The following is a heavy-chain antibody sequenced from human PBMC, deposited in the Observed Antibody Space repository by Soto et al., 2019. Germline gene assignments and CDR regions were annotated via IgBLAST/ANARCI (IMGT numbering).Heavy chain of an antibody. V-gene: IGHV3-7*03. CDR1: GFCFSHYW. Sequence: GGSLRLDCXVSGFCFSHYWMNCVRQAPGKGLEWVANIKEDGNEKDYVDSVKGRFTIFRDNAKNSVYLQMNSLRAEDTAVYYCARDLVATHWFDPWGQGTLVTVSS. D-gene: IGHD5-12*01. CDR2: IKEDGNEK. CDR3: ARDLVATHWFDP. J-gene: IGHJ5*02.